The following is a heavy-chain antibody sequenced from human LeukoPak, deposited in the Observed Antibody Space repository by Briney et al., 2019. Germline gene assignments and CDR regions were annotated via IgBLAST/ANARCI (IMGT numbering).Heavy chain of an antibody. CDR3: ARHPGDY. J-gene: IGHJ4*02. CDR1: GFTFSSYA. Sequence: GSLRLSCAASGFTFSSYAMSWIRQPPGKGLEWIGEINHSGSTNYNPSLKSRVTISVDTSKNQFSLKLSSVTAADTAVYYCARHPGDYWGQGTLVTVSS. CDR2: INHSGST. V-gene: IGHV4-34*01. D-gene: IGHD7-27*01.